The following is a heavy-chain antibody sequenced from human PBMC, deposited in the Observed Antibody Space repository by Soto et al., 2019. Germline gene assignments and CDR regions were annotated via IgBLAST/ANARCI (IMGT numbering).Heavy chain of an antibody. J-gene: IGHJ6*04. Sequence: EVQLVETGGGLVQPGGSLRLSCAASGFTFSSYWMSWVRQAPGKGPEWVANIKDDGSQKYHVDSVKGRFTISRDNAKNSLYLQMSSLTAEDTAVYFGAKDELLRFSGGWCKGTTVTVSS. D-gene: IGHD3-3*01. V-gene: IGHV3-7*01. CDR2: IKDDGSQK. CDR3: AKDELLRFSGG. CDR1: GFTFSSYW.